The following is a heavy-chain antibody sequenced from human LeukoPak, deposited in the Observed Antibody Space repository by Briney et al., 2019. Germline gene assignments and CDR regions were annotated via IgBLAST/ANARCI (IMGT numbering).Heavy chain of an antibody. CDR2: ISGSGGST. J-gene: IGHJ4*02. V-gene: IGHV3-23*01. CDR3: AKDQRYSSSWYGDY. D-gene: IGHD6-13*01. Sequence: PGGSLRLSCAASGFTFSSYAMSWVRQAPGKGLEWVSAISGSGGSTYYADSVKGRFTISRDNSKNTLYLQMNSLRAEDTAVYYCAKDQRYSSSWYGDYWGQGTLVTVSS. CDR1: GFTFSSYA.